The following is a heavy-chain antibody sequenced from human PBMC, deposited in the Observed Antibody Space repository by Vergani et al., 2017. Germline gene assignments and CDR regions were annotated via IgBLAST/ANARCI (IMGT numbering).Heavy chain of an antibody. CDR2: IRSDESRR. CDR1: GFTFSNYA. D-gene: IGHD2-15*01. CDR3: AKEGGGYCSGGTCYPEY. V-gene: IGHV3-30*02. J-gene: IGHJ4*02. Sequence: VHLLESGGGLVQSGGSLRLSCAASGFTFSNYAVSWVRQAPGKGLEWVASIRSDESRRYYGDSMEGPFTISRDNSKNTLYLQMKSLRPEDTAVYYCAKEGGGYCSGGTCYPEYWGQGTLVIVSS.